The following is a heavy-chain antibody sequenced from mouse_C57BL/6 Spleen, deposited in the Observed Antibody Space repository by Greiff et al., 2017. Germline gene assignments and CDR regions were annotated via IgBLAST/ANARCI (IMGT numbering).Heavy chain of an antibody. CDR3: AKSHSNDGYFDY. D-gene: IGHD2-12*01. V-gene: IGHV2-5*01. CDR1: GFSLTSYG. Sequence: VKLVESGPGLVQPSQRLSITCTVSGFSLTSYGVHWVRQSPGKGLEWLGVIWRGGSTDYNAAFMSRLSITKDNSKSQVFFKMNSLQADDTAIYYCAKSHSNDGYFDYWGQGTTLTVSS. CDR2: IWRGGST. J-gene: IGHJ2*01.